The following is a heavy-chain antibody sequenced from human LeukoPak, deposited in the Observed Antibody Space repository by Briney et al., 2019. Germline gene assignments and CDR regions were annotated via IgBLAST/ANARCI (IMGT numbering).Heavy chain of an antibody. CDR1: GGSISSGDYY. J-gene: IGHJ3*02. CDR2: IYYSGST. V-gene: IGHV4-30-4*01. D-gene: IGHD3-22*01. CDR3: ARDGNYYDSSGIRYDAFDI. Sequence: PSETLSLTCTVSGGSISSGDYYWSWIRQPPEKGLEWIGYIYYSGSTYYNPSLKSRVSISLDTSKNQFSLKLSSVTAADTAVYYCARDGNYYDSSGIRYDAFDIRGQGTMVTVSS.